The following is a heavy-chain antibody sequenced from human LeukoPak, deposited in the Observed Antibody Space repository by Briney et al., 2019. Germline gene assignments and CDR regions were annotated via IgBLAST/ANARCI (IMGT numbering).Heavy chain of an antibody. CDR3: AKPPRWVGAMYYFDY. Sequence: TGGSLRLSCAVSGITFSSYWMHWVRQAPGKGLEWVSAISGSGGSTYYADSVKGRFTISRDNSKNTLYLQMNSLRAEDTAVYYCAKPPRWVGAMYYFDYWGQGTLVTVSS. CDR2: ISGSGGST. V-gene: IGHV3-23*01. CDR1: GITFSSYW. J-gene: IGHJ4*02. D-gene: IGHD1-26*01.